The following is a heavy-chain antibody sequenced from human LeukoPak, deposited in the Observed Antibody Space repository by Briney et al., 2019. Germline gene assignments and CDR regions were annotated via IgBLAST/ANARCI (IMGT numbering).Heavy chain of an antibody. J-gene: IGHJ4*02. CDR1: GFTFSSYA. Sequence: GGSLRLSCAASGFTFSSYAMNWIRQAPGTGLEWVSGISTSGRNTISADSVKGRSTIFRDNSKNTLYLHMNSLKAEDTAVYYCAKGRCSGPGCDSFDYWGQGTLVTVSS. D-gene: IGHD5-12*01. CDR3: AKGRCSGPGCDSFDY. V-gene: IGHV3-23*05. CDR2: ISTSGRNT.